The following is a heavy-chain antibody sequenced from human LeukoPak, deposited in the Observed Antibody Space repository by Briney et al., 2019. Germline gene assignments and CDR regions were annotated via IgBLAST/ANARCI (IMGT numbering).Heavy chain of an antibody. J-gene: IGHJ4*02. V-gene: IGHV4-34*01. D-gene: IGHD6-19*01. Sequence: PSETLSLTCAVFGGSFSGYYWSWIRQPPGKGPEWIGRINLGGSTNYNPSLKSRVTISVGTSKNQFSLKLSSVTAADTAVYYCARDIAHSSGWGYFDYWGQGTLVTVSS. CDR3: ARDIAHSSGWGYFDY. CDR2: INLGGST. CDR1: GGSFSGYY.